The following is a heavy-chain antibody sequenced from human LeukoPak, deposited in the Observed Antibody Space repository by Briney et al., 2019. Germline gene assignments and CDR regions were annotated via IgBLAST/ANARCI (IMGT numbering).Heavy chain of an antibody. CDR2: ISPSGGST. V-gene: IGHV1-46*01. CDR3: ARGRGSGTYYLDY. J-gene: IGHJ4*02. CDR1: GYTFTSYY. Sequence: ASVKVSCKASGYTFTSYYMHWVRQAPGQGLEWMGIISPSGGSTTHAQKFRGRLTITRDMSTSTVYMELSSLRSEDSAVCYCARGRGSGTYYLDYWGQGTLVTVSS. D-gene: IGHD3-10*01.